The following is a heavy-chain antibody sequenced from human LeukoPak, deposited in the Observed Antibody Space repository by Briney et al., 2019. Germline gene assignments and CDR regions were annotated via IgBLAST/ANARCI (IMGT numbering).Heavy chain of an antibody. V-gene: IGHV3-74*01. Sequence: GGSLRLSCAASGFTSSSYWMHWVRQAPGKRLVWVSRINSAGTKINYADSVKGRFTISRDNAKNTLYLQMNSLRVEDMAAYYCARGGPGEGIYDPHWFDPWGQGTLVTVSS. CDR1: GFTSSSYW. CDR2: INSAGTKI. CDR3: ARGGPGEGIYDPHWFDP. J-gene: IGHJ5*02. D-gene: IGHD5/OR15-5a*01.